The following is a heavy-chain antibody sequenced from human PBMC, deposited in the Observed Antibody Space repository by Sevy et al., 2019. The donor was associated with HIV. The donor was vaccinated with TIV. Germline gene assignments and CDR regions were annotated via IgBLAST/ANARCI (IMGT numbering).Heavy chain of an antibody. Sequence: GGSLRLSCVVSGFSVSSNYMNWVRQAPGKGLEWVSNIYSDGRTYYADSVRGRFTISRDTSKNTAYLEMKSLRAEDTAVYYCTREDIVLGEDNYYGMDVWGHGTTVTVSS. CDR1: GFSVSSNY. V-gene: IGHV3-53*01. CDR2: IYSDGRT. CDR3: TREDIVLGEDNYYGMDV. D-gene: IGHD2-15*01. J-gene: IGHJ6*02.